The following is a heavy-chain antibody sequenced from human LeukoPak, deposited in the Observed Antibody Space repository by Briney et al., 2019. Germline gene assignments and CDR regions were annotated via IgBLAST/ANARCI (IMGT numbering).Heavy chain of an antibody. J-gene: IGHJ5*02. CDR3: ARDFHLIDGT. D-gene: IGHD1-14*01. Sequence: GGSLRLSCAASGFTFSSYAMSWVRQAPGMGLEWVSAISGSGGSTYYADSVKGRFTISRDNSKNTLYLQMNSLRAEDTAVYYCARDFHLIDGTWGQGTLVTVSS. CDR1: GFTFSSYA. V-gene: IGHV3-23*01. CDR2: ISGSGGST.